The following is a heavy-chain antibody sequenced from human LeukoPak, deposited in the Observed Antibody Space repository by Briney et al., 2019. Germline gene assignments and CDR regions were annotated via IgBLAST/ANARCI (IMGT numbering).Heavy chain of an antibody. J-gene: IGHJ4*02. CDR3: ARDVPIPEDY. CDR1: GFTFSSYE. Sequence: GGSLRLSCAASGFTFSSYEMNWVRQAPGKGLEWVSYISSSGGTIYYADPVKGRFTISRDNAKNSLYLQMNSLRAEDTAVYYCARDVPIPEDYWGQGTLVTVSS. D-gene: IGHD1-14*01. V-gene: IGHV3-48*03. CDR2: ISSSGGTI.